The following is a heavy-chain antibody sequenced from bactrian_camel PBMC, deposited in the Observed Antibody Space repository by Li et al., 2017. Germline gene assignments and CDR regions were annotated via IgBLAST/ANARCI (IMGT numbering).Heavy chain of an antibody. V-gene: IGHV3-3*01. CDR1: GFTYLRNC. D-gene: IGHD7*01. J-gene: IGHJ4*01. CDR3: AAATGQSYGGNWWTGYNY. CDR2: IKRDGST. Sequence: HVQLVESGGGSVEAGESLRLSCKADGFTYLRNCMGWFRQAPGKEREGVAAIKRDGSTSYSDPVKGRFTISQSYAKNMVYLQMNSLKPEDTAMYYCAAATGQSYGGNWWTGYNYWGHGTQVTVS.